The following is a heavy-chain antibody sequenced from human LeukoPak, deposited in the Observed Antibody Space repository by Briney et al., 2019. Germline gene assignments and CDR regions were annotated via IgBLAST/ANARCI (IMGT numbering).Heavy chain of an antibody. V-gene: IGHV1-69*13. Sequence: GASVKVSCKASGGTFSSYAISWVRQAPGQGLEWMGGIIPIFGTANYAQKFQGRVTITADESTSTAYMELSSLRSEDTAVYYRARDLAMTTVPYDAFDIWGQGTMVTVSS. J-gene: IGHJ3*02. CDR1: GGTFSSYA. CDR2: IIPIFGTA. CDR3: ARDLAMTTVPYDAFDI. D-gene: IGHD4-17*01.